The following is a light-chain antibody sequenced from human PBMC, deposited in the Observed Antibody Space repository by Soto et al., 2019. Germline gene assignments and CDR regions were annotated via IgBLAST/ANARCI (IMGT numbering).Light chain of an antibody. V-gene: IGKV3-20*01. CDR2: GIS. CDR1: QSVNSGF. Sequence: EIVLTQSPGTLSLSPGEGATLSCRTSQSVNSGFLAWYQKKPGQAPRLLLSGISSRAIGIPDRFSGSGSGTGFTLTINRLEPDDFAVYYCQHYGDSVWTFGQGTKVEI. CDR3: QHYGDSVWT. J-gene: IGKJ1*01.